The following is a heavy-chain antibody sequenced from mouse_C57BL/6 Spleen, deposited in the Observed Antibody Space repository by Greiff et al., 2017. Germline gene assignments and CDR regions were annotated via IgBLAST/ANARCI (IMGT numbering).Heavy chain of an antibody. CDR2: IDPEDGET. V-gene: IGHV14-2*01. J-gene: IGHJ2*01. D-gene: IGHD1-1*01. CDR1: GFNIKDYY. Sequence: VHVKQSGAELVKPGASVKLSCTASGFNIKDYYMHWVKQRTEQGLEWIGRIDPEDGETKYAPKFQGKDTITADTSSNTAYLQLSSLTSEDTAVYYCASSPYYYGSSYVYFDYWGQGTTLTVSS. CDR3: ASSPYYYGSSYVYFDY.